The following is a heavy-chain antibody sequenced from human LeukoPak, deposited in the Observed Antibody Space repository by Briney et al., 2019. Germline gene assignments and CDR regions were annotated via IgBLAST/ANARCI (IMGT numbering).Heavy chain of an antibody. CDR2: ISYDGSNK. D-gene: IGHD6-13*01. CDR1: GFTFSSYG. CDR3: AKDGGGSSWYFDY. V-gene: IGHV3-30*18. J-gene: IGHJ4*02. Sequence: PGGSLRLSCAASGFTFSSYGMHWVRQAPGKGLEWVAVISYDGSNKYYADSVKGRFTISRDSSKNTLYLQMNSLRAEDTAVYYCAKDGGGSSWYFDYWGQGTLVTVSS.